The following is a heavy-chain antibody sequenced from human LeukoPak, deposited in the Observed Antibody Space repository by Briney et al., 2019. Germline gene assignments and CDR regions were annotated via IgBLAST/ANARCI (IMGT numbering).Heavy chain of an antibody. CDR3: ARDKERSFDN. D-gene: IGHD1-1*01. CDR2: IYHSGST. Sequence: SETLSLTCAVSGYSISSGYYWGWNRQPPGKGLEWIGSIYHSGSTYYNPSFKSRVTISVDTSKNQFSLKLSSVTAADTAVYYCARDKERSFDNWGQGTLVTVSS. CDR1: GYSISSGYY. J-gene: IGHJ4*02. V-gene: IGHV4-38-2*02.